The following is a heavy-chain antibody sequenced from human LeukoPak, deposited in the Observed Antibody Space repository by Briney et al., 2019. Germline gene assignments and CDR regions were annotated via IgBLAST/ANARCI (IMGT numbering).Heavy chain of an antibody. CDR1: GYTFTSYD. V-gene: IGHV1-8*01. CDR3: ARSFGGYDPGYYGMDV. Sequence: GASVKVSCKASGYTFTSYDINWVRQATGQGLEWMGWMNPNSGNTGYAQKFQGRVTMTRNTSISTAYMELSSLRSEDTAVYYCARSFGGYDPGYYGMDVWGQGTTATVSS. D-gene: IGHD3-10*01. CDR2: MNPNSGNT. J-gene: IGHJ6*02.